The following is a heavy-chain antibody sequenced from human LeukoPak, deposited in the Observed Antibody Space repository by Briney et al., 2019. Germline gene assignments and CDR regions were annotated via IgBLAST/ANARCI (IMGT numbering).Heavy chain of an antibody. D-gene: IGHD3-10*01. J-gene: IGHJ4*02. CDR3: ARLTSSNRGLMITHDY. V-gene: IGHV4-38-2*01. Sequence: PSETLSLTCDVSGYSISTGDYWDWIRQPPGKGLEWIGSIYFSGITYYNPSLKSRVTISADMSGNQFSLRLSSVTAADSAVYYCARLTSSNRGLMITHDYWGQGTLVSVSS. CDR2: IYFSGIT. CDR1: GYSISTGDY.